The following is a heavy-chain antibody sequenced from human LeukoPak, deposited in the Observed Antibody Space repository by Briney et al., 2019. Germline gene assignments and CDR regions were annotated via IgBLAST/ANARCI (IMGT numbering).Heavy chain of an antibody. CDR3: ARDGSRGNLVTAPDF. D-gene: IGHD2-21*02. CDR2: ISISGTYI. J-gene: IGHJ4*02. Sequence: GGSLRLSYAAAGFTFSRFSMNWVRQAPGKGLEWVSSISISGTYIYYADSGKGRFTISRGNSKKSLYLQMNSLRAEDTAVYYCARDGSRGNLVTAPDFWGQGTLVTVSS. V-gene: IGHV3-21*01. CDR1: GFTFSRFS.